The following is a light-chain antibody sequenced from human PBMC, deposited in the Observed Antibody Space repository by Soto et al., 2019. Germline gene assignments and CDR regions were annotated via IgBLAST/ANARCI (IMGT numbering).Light chain of an antibody. J-gene: IGKJ2*01. CDR2: DAS. V-gene: IGKV1-5*01. CDR1: QSIGTW. CDR3: QQYNAYPST. Sequence: DIQMTQSPSTLSASVEDRVTITCRASQSIGTWLAWYQQKPGKAPNVLIYDASTLQSGVSSRFSGSGSGTEFNLTISSLQPDDFATYYCQQYNAYPSTFGQGTKLEIK.